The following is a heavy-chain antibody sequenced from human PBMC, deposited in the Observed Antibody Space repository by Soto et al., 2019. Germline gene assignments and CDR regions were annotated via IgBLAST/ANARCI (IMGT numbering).Heavy chain of an antibody. CDR1: GAPITNYY. D-gene: IGHD3-3*01. CDR2: VYTSGAT. CDR3: ARDGVFSGVILPSHLGDYTVDV. J-gene: IGHJ6*02. Sequence: QVQLQESGPGLVKPSETLSLTCNVSGAPITNYYWSWIRQPAGKGLEWIGRVYTSGATKYNPSLKSRVTMSLDTSQNRFSLRLSAVTAADTAVYYCARDGVFSGVILPSHLGDYTVDVWGRGITVTVSS. V-gene: IGHV4-4*07.